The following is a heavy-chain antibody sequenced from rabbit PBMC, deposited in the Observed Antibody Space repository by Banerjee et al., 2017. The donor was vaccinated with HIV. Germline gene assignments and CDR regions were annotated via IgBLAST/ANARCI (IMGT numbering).Heavy chain of an antibody. CDR3: ARDLAGVIGWNFDL. V-gene: IGHV1S7*01. CDR2: IDPVFGDT. J-gene: IGHJ4*01. D-gene: IGHD4-1*01. Sequence: MCWVRQAPGKGLEWIGYIDPVFGDTDYASWVNGRFTISSHNAQNTLYLQLNSLTAADTATYFCARDLAGVIGWNFDLWGPGTLVTVS.